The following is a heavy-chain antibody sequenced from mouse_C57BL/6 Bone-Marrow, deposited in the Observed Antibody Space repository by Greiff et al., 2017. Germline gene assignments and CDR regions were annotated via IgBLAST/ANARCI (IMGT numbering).Heavy chain of an antibody. CDR2: IDPEDGET. D-gene: IGHD2-5*01. CDR3: AREYYYSNSYAMDY. CDR1: GFNIKDYY. Sequence: VQLQQSGAELVKPGDSVKLSCTASGFNIKDYYMHWVKQSTEQGLEWIGRIDPEDGETNYAPKFQVKATIPADTSSKTAYLKLSSLTSEDTAVYYCAREYYYSNSYAMDYWGQGTSVTVSS. V-gene: IGHV14-2*01. J-gene: IGHJ4*01.